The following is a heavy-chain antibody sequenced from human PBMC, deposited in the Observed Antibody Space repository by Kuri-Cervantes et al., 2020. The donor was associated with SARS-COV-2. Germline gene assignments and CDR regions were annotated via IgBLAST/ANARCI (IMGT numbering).Heavy chain of an antibody. CDR3: AKDLGYPAASDAFDI. V-gene: IGHV3-23*01. Sequence: GGSLRLPCAASGLTFSSYAMSWVRQAPGKALGWVSAISGSGGSTYYADSLKGRFPISRDNSKNTLYLQMNSLRAEDTAVYYCAKDLGYPAASDAFDIWGQGTMVTVSS. J-gene: IGHJ3*02. D-gene: IGHD5-18*01. CDR2: ISGSGGST. CDR1: GLTFSSYA.